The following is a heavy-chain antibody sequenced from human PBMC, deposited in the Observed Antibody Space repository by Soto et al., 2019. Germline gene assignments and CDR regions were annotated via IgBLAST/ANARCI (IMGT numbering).Heavy chain of an antibody. D-gene: IGHD2-2*02. Sequence: QVQLVQSGAEVKKPGASVKVSCKASGYTFTSYAMYWVRQAPGQRLEWMGWINAGNGNTKYSQKFQGRVTITRDTSASTAYMELSSLRSEDTAVYYCARGIYCSSTSCYSNWFDPWGQGTLVTVSS. CDR2: INAGNGNT. CDR1: GYTFTSYA. CDR3: ARGIYCSSTSCYSNWFDP. V-gene: IGHV1-3*01. J-gene: IGHJ5*02.